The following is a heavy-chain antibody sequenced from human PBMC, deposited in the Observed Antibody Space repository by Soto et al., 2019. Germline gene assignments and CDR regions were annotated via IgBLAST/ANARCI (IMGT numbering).Heavy chain of an antibody. CDR3: AKAYYGSGSLGIVNFDY. CDR1: GFTFSSYA. D-gene: IGHD3-10*01. CDR2: ISGSGGST. Sequence: PGGSLRLSCAASGFTFSSYAMSWVRQAPGKGLEWVSAISGSGGSTYYADSVKGRFTISRDNSKNTLYLQMNSLRAEDTAVYYCAKAYYGSGSLGIVNFDYWGQGTLVTVSS. J-gene: IGHJ4*02. V-gene: IGHV3-23*01.